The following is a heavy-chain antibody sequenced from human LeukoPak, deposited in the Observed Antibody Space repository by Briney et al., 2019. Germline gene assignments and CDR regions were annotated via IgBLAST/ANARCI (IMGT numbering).Heavy chain of an antibody. V-gene: IGHV1-18*01. J-gene: IGHJ4*02. Sequence: GASVKVSCKASDYTFTSYGISWVRQAPGQGLEWMGWISAYNGNTNYAQKLQGRVTMTTDTSISTAYMELSRLRSDDTAVYYCARVFQKQLSDYWGQGSLVTVSS. CDR1: DYTFTSYG. CDR2: ISAYNGNT. CDR3: ARVFQKQLSDY. D-gene: IGHD6-13*01.